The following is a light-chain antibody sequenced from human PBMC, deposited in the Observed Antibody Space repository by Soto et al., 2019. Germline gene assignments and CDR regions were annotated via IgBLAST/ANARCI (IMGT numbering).Light chain of an antibody. J-gene: IGKJ4*01. CDR3: QQYGSSLGIT. Sequence: EIVLTQSPGTLSLSPGERATLSCRASQSVSSSYLAWYQQKPGQAPRLLIYGASSRATGIPDRFSVSGSGTDFTVSISRLEPEDFAVYYCQQYGSSLGITFGGWTKVEIK. CDR2: GAS. CDR1: QSVSSSY. V-gene: IGKV3-20*01.